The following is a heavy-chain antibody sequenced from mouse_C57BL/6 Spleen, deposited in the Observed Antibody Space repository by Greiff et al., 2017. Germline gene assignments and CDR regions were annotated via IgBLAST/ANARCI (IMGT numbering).Heavy chain of an antibody. V-gene: IGHV1-64*01. CDR3: SRENGSRYGAWFAY. Sequence: QVQLQQPGAELVKPGASVKLSCKAPGYTFTSYWMHWVKQRPGQGLEWIGMIHPNSGSTNYNEKFKSKATMTVDKSSSTAYMQISRLTSVDSAVYYCSRENGSRYGAWFAYWGQGTLVTVSA. D-gene: IGHD1-1*01. J-gene: IGHJ3*01. CDR1: GYTFTSYW. CDR2: IHPNSGST.